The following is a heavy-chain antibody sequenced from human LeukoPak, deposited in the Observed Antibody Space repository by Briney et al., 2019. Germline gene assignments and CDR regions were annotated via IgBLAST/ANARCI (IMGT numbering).Heavy chain of an antibody. CDR1: GFTFSSYG. CDR3: AKSLSVVVTALGD. D-gene: IGHD2-21*02. J-gene: IGHJ4*02. CDR2: ISYDGSNK. V-gene: IGHV3-30*18. Sequence: GGSLRLSCAASGFTFSSYGMHWVRQAPGKGLEWVAVISYDGSNKYYADSVKGRFTISRDNSKNTLYLQMNSLRAEDTAVYYCAKSLSVVVTALGDWGQGTLVTVSS.